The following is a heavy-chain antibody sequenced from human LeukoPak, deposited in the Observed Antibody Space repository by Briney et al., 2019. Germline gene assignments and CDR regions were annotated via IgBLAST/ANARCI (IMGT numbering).Heavy chain of an antibody. J-gene: IGHJ6*02. CDR3: ARIMATITGYYYYGMDV. V-gene: IGHV5-51*01. Sequence: GESLKISCKGSGYSFTSYWIGWVRQMPGKGLEWMGIIYPGDSDTRYSPSFQGQVTISADKSISTAYLQWSSLKASDTAMYYCARIMATITGYYYYGMDVWGQGTTATVSS. D-gene: IGHD5-12*01. CDR2: IYPGDSDT. CDR1: GYSFTSYW.